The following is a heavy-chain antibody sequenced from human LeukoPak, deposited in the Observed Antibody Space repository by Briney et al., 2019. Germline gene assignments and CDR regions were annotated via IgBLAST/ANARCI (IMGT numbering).Heavy chain of an antibody. CDR3: ARSLISGSSSNWFDP. D-gene: IGHD3-10*01. J-gene: IGHJ5*02. Sequence: PSETLSLTCAVYGGSFSGYYWSWIRQPPGKGLEWIGEINHSGSTNYNPSLKSRVTISVDTSKNQFSLKLSSVTAADTAVYYCARSLISGSSSNWFDPWGQGTLVTVSS. CDR2: INHSGST. CDR1: GGSFSGYY. V-gene: IGHV4-34*01.